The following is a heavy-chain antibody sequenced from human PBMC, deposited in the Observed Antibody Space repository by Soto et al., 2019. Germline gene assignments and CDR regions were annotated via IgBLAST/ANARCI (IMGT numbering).Heavy chain of an antibody. D-gene: IGHD5-12*01. CDR3: AKHSGYDHFNATDV. V-gene: IGHV3-23*01. CDR2: TTGSGGTA. CDR1: ILSFDIYA. J-gene: IGHJ6*02. Sequence: EVQLLESGGGLVQPGGSLRLSCAASILSFDIYAMSWVRQAPGKGLEWVSATTGSGGTAYYAGSVKGRFTISRDNSKNTLYLQMDSLRAEDTAVYYCAKHSGYDHFNATDVWGQGTTVTVSS.